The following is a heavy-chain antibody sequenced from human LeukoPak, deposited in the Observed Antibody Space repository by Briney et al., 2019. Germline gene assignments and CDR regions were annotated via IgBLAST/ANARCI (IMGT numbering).Heavy chain of an antibody. J-gene: IGHJ4*02. D-gene: IGHD1-26*01. CDR3: ARQNSGSYSFDY. Sequence: SETLSLTCTVSGGSISSYYWSWIRQPSGKGLEWIGYIYYSGSTNYNPSLKSRVTISVDTSKNQFSLKLSSVTAADTAVYYCARQNSGSYSFDYWGQGTLVTVSS. CDR2: IYYSGST. V-gene: IGHV4-59*08. CDR1: GGSISSYY.